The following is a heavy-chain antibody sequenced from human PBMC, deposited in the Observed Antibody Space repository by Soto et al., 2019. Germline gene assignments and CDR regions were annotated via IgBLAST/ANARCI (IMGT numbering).Heavy chain of an antibody. V-gene: IGHV3-30*18. CDR1: GFSFSRYG. Sequence: GGSLRLSCAASGFSFSRYGIHWVRQAPGKGLEWVAVISYDESTTFYADSVKGRFTIYRDNSKNKIFLQMNSLRPEDTAVYYCSKEMIGSYASDAFDVWGQVTTVTVSS. CDR3: SKEMIGSYASDAFDV. J-gene: IGHJ3*01. D-gene: IGHD2-2*01. CDR2: ISYDESTT.